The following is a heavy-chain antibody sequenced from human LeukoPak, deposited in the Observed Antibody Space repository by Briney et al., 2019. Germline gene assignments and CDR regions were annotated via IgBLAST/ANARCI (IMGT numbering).Heavy chain of an antibody. J-gene: IGHJ4*02. CDR3: ARSIVDRITIFGVVIPQSFDY. CDR1: GGSISSGGYY. CDR2: IYYSGST. V-gene: IGHV4-61*08. Sequence: SETLSLTCTVSGGSISSGGYYWSWIRQPPGKGLEWIGYIYYSGSTNYNPSLKSRVTISVDTSKNQFSLKLSSVTAADTAVYYCARSIVDRITIFGVVIPQSFDYWGQGTLVTVSS. D-gene: IGHD3-3*01.